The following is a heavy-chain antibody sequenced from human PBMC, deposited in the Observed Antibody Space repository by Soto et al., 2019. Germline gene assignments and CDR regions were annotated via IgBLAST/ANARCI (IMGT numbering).Heavy chain of an antibody. J-gene: IGHJ4*02. CDR3: ARRGPYGDYLIY. CDR1: GGTFSSYG. Sequence: ASVKVSCKASGGTFSSYGISWVRQAPGQGLEWMGWISTYNGNTNYAQKLQGRVTMTTDTSTSTAYMELRSLRSDDTAVYYCARRGPYGDYLIYWGQGTLVTVSS. D-gene: IGHD4-17*01. V-gene: IGHV1-18*01. CDR2: ISTYNGNT.